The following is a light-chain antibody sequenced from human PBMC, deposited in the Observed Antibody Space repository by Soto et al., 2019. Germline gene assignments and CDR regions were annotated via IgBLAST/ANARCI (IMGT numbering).Light chain of an antibody. V-gene: IGKV3-15*01. Sequence: EKRMTQPPATPPVSPRERATPPRTARHSVSSNLAWYQQKPGQAPRLLIYGASTRATGIPARFSGSGSGTEFTLTISSLQSEDFAVYYCQQYNNWPPGGTFGGGTKVDIK. CDR1: HSVSSN. CDR2: GAS. J-gene: IGKJ4*01. CDR3: QQYNNWPPGGT.